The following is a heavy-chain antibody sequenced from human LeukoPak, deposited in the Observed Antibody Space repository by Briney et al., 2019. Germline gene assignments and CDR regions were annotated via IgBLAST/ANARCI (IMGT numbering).Heavy chain of an antibody. D-gene: IGHD2-2*01. CDR2: IYYRGST. V-gene: IGHV4-59*01. CDR3: ARNGYVNWFDP. J-gene: IGHJ5*02. Sequence: PSETLSLTCTVSGVSISSYYWSWIRQPPGKGLEWIWYIYYRGSTDYNPSLKSRVSTSVDTSKNQFSLKLSSVTAADTAVYYCARNGYVNWFDPWGQGTLVTVSS. CDR1: GVSISSYY.